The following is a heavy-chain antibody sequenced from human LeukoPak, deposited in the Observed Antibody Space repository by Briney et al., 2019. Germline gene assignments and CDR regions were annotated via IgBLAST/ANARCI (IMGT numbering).Heavy chain of an antibody. Sequence: SETLSLTCTVSGGSISSYYWSWIRQPPGKGLEWIGYIYYSGSTNYNPSLKSRVTISVDTSKNQFSLKLSSVTAADTAAYYCARGALGYYYDSSGYYLFDYWGQGTLVTVSS. CDR3: ARGALGYYYDSSGYYLFDY. D-gene: IGHD3-22*01. CDR2: IYYSGST. V-gene: IGHV4-59*01. J-gene: IGHJ4*02. CDR1: GGSISSYY.